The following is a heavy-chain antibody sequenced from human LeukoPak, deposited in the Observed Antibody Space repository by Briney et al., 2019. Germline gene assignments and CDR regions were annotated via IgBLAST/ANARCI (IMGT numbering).Heavy chain of an antibody. CDR1: GFTFSTYG. Sequence: PGRSLTLSCAASGFTFSTYGMHWVRQAPGKGLQWVAVISYDGSNKYYADSVKGRFTISRDKSKNTLYLQMNSLRAEDTAVYYCAKDVRDYYDSSGYYYVGAFDIWGQGTMVTVSS. V-gene: IGHV3-30*18. CDR2: ISYDGSNK. D-gene: IGHD3-22*01. J-gene: IGHJ3*02. CDR3: AKDVRDYYDSSGYYYVGAFDI.